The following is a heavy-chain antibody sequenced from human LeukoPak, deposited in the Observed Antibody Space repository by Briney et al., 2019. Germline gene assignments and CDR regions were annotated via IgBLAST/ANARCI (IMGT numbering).Heavy chain of an antibody. CDR1: GGSISSSSYY. J-gene: IGHJ5*02. V-gene: IGHV4-39*01. CDR3: ASAYCDTGICYTGSFDP. D-gene: IGHD2-21*01. CDR2: IYYSGIT. Sequence: SETLSLTCTVSGGSISSSSYYWGWTRQPPGKGLESIGTIYYSGITYYNPSLRSRVTISVDTSKNQFSLKLRSVTAADTAVYYCASAYCDTGICYTGSFDPWGQGTLVTVSS.